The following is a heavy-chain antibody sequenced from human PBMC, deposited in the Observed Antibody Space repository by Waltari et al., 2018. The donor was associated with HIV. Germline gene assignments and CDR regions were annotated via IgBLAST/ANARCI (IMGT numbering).Heavy chain of an antibody. D-gene: IGHD3-22*01. CDR1: GYTFTSYG. Sequence: QVPLVQSGAEVKKPGASVKVSCKAYGYTFTSYGISWAGQAPGQGLEWMGWISAYNGNTNYAQMLQGRVTMTTDTSTNTAYMELRSLRSDDTAVYYCARDRITYYYDSSGSNNGYFDLWGRGTLVTVSS. CDR3: ARDRITYYYDSSGSNNGYFDL. CDR2: ISAYNGNT. J-gene: IGHJ2*01. V-gene: IGHV1-18*01.